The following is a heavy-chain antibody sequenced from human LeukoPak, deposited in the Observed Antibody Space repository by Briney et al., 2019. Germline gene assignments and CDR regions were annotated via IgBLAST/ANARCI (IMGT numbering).Heavy chain of an antibody. Sequence: GGSLRLSCAASGFTFSSYAMSWVRQAPGKGLEWVSAISGGGGNTYYADSVKGRFTISRDNSKNTLYLQMNSLRVADTAVYYCAKVRNSGWSPSGFDYWGQETLVTVSS. CDR2: ISGGGGNT. CDR1: GFTFSSYA. V-gene: IGHV3-23*01. CDR3: AKVRNSGWSPSGFDY. D-gene: IGHD6-19*01. J-gene: IGHJ4*02.